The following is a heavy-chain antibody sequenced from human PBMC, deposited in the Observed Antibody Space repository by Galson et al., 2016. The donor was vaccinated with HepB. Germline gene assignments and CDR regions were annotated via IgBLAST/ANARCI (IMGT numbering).Heavy chain of an antibody. J-gene: IGHJ4*02. CDR1: GFTFSNYG. Sequence: SLRLSCAGSGFTFSNYGINWVRQAPGKGLEWVSYISSPSSTRYYADSVKGRFTISRDNAKNALYVEMNSLRDEDTAVYYCARDDYFRLGYWGQGTLVTVSS. V-gene: IGHV3-48*02. CDR2: ISSPSSTR. CDR3: ARDDYFRLGY. D-gene: IGHD3-16*01.